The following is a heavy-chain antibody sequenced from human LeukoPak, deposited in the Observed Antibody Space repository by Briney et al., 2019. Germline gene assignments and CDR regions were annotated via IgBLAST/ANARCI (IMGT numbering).Heavy chain of an antibody. CDR1: GFTFSDYY. CDR2: ISSSGSTI. Sequence: GGSLRLSCAASGFTFSDYYMSWIRHAPGKGLEWVSYISSSGSTIYYADSVKGRFTISRDNAKNSLYLQMNTPRAEDTAVYYWARDIYYGSGDGGGQGTLVTVSS. J-gene: IGHJ4*02. V-gene: IGHV3-11*01. CDR3: ARDIYYGSGDG. D-gene: IGHD3-10*01.